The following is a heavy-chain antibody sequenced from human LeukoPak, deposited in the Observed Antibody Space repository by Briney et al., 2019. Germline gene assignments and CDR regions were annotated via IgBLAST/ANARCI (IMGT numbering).Heavy chain of an antibody. CDR1: GGSISSYY. CDR3: ARGSQRGYYDSSGYYYGNHLDY. V-gene: IGHV4-4*07. Sequence: SETLSLTCTVSGGSISSYYWSWIRQPAGKGLEWIGRIYTSGSTNYNPSLKSRVTMSVDTSKNQFSLKLSSVTAADTAVYYCARGSQRGYYDSSGYYYGNHLDYWGQGTLVTVSS. CDR2: IYTSGST. D-gene: IGHD3-22*01. J-gene: IGHJ4*02.